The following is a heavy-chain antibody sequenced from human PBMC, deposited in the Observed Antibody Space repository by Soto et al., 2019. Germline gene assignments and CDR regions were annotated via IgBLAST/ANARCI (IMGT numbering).Heavy chain of an antibody. CDR3: ARHLRSGGSRSGFDY. D-gene: IGHD2-15*01. CDR2: IYPGDSET. J-gene: IGHJ4*02. CDR1: GYSFTSYW. Sequence: GESLKISCKGSGYSFTSYWIGWVRQMPGKGLEWMGIIYPGDSETRYSPSFQGQVTVSADKSISTAYLQRSSLKTSDTAMYFCARHLRSGGSRSGFDYWGQGSLVTVSS. V-gene: IGHV5-51*01.